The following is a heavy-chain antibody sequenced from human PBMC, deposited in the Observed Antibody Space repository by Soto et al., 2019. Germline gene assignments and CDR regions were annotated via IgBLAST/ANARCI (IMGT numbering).Heavy chain of an antibody. CDR2: IYSGGST. CDR3: ARDWSGSYYDDY. CDR1: GFTFSSYA. D-gene: IGHD1-26*01. V-gene: IGHV3-66*01. J-gene: IGHJ4*02. Sequence: GGSLRLSCAASGFTFSSYAMSWVRQAPGKGLEWVSVIYSGGSTYYADSVKGRFTISRDNSKNTLYLQMNSLRAEDTAVYYCARDWSGSYYDDYWGQGTLVTVSS.